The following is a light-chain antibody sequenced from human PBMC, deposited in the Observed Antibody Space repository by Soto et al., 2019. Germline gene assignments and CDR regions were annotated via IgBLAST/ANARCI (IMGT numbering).Light chain of an antibody. CDR2: GAS. J-gene: IGKJ2*01. CDR1: QSVSNNY. CDR3: QQYGSSSYT. V-gene: IGKV3-20*01. Sequence: EIVLTQSPGTLSLSPVERATLSCMASQSVSNNYLAWYQQKPGQAPRLLIYGASSRATSIPDRFSGSGSGTDFTLTISRLEPEDFAVYYCQQYGSSSYTFGQGTKVDIK.